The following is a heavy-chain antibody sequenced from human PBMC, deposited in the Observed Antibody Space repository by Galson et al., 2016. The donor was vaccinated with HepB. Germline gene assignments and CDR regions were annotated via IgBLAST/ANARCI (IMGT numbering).Heavy chain of an antibody. CDR2: IKHDGSEK. V-gene: IGHV3-7*01. J-gene: IGHJ4*02. Sequence: SLRLSCAASGFTFSSHWMSWVRQAPGKGLEWVANIKHDGSEKDYVASVRGRFSISRDNAKKSLYLQMNSLRAEDTAVYYCARGRSSSWYEDYFDYWGQGTLVTVSS. CDR3: ARGRSSSWYEDYFDY. D-gene: IGHD6-13*01. CDR1: GFTFSSHW.